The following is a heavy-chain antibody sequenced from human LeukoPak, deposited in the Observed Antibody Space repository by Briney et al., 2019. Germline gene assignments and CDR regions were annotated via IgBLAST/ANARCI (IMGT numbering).Heavy chain of an antibody. CDR2: ISSLSTSI. CDR1: GFTFSGYY. J-gene: IGHJ4*02. CDR3: GRDKED. Sequence: GGSLRLSCAASGFTFSGYYMSWIRQAPGKGLERVSYISSLSTSICYTDSVKGRFTISRDNAKNSLYLQMNNLRAEDTAVYYCGRDKEDWGQGTLVTVSS. V-gene: IGHV3-11*04.